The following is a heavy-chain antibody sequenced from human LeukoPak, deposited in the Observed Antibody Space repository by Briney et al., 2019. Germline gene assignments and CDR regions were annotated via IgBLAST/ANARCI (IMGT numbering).Heavy chain of an antibody. CDR1: GFTFSDYY. D-gene: IGHD6-19*01. J-gene: IGHJ6*02. CDR3: ARDGFLYSSGYIRSGIDV. Sequence: GSLRLSCAASGFTFSDYYMSWIRQAPGKGLEWVSYISSSGSTIYYADSVKGRFTISRDNAKNSLYLQMNSLRAEDTAVYYCARDGFLYSSGYIRSGIDVWGQGTTVTVSS. CDR2: ISSSGSTI. V-gene: IGHV3-11*01.